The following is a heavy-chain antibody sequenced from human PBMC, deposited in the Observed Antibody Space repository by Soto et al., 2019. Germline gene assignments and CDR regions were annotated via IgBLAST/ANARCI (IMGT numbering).Heavy chain of an antibody. Sequence: SETMSLTCTLAGGSLSSYYWSWIRQPPGKGLEWIGYIYYSGSTNYNPSLKSRVNISVDTSKNQFSLKLSSVTAADTAVYYCARYGRGTGYCSSTSCYENLYWFDPWGQGTLVTVSS. CDR1: GGSLSSYY. J-gene: IGHJ5*02. V-gene: IGHV4-59*01. CDR3: ARYGRGTGYCSSTSCYENLYWFDP. CDR2: IYYSGST. D-gene: IGHD2-2*01.